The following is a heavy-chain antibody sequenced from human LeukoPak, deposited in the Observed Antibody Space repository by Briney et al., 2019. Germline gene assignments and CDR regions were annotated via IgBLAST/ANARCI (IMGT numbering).Heavy chain of an antibody. CDR1: GYSIGTGYY. Sequence: SETLSLTCAVSGYSIGTGYYWGWIRQPPGKGLEWIGSMYHRGSTYYNPSLKSRVTISVDTSKNQFSLKLSSVTAADTAVYYCARPNSSSWYYFDNWGQGTLVILSS. CDR3: ARPNSSSWYYFDN. V-gene: IGHV4-38-2*01. J-gene: IGHJ4*02. CDR2: MYHRGST. D-gene: IGHD6-13*01.